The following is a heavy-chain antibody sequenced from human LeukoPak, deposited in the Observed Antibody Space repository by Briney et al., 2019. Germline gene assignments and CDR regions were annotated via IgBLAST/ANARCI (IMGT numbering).Heavy chain of an antibody. D-gene: IGHD6-13*01. CDR2: ISSSSSTI. Sequence: GGSLRLSCAASGFTFSSYSMNWVRQAPGKGLEWVSYISSSSSTIYYADSVKGRFTISRDNSKNTLYLQMNSLRAEDTAVYYCARGFGAAAVGSQEAFDIWGQGTMVTVSS. CDR1: GFTFSSYS. CDR3: ARGFGAAAVGSQEAFDI. V-gene: IGHV3-48*01. J-gene: IGHJ3*02.